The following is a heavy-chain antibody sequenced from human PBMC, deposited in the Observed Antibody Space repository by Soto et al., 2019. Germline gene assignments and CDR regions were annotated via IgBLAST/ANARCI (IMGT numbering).Heavy chain of an antibody. CDR2: ISAGNGDT. CDR1: GFSFTNFV. V-gene: IGHV1-3*01. CDR3: TREDY. J-gene: IGHJ4*02. Sequence: QVQVVQSGTEVKKPGASVKVSCKTSGFSFTNFVLHWVRQASGRSLEWMGWISAGNGDTQYSQNFQGRATITRDTSATTTFLELSSLTYEDTAIYYCTREDYWGPGTVVTVSS.